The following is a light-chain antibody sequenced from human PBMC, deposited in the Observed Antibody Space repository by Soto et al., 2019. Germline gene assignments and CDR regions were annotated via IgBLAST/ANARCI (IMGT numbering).Light chain of an antibody. V-gene: IGKV1-5*01. CDR2: DAS. Sequence: DIQMTQCPSTLSASVGDRVTITCRASQSISSWLAWYQQKPGKPPKLLIYDASSLESGVPSRFSGSGSGTEFTLTISSLQPDDFATYYCQQYSSQSRTFGQGTKV. J-gene: IGKJ1*01. CDR3: QQYSSQSRT. CDR1: QSISSW.